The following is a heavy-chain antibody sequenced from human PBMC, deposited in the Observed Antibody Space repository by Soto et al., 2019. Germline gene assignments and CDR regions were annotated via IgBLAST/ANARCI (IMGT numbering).Heavy chain of an antibody. CDR2: IVVGSGNT. CDR1: GFTFTSSA. D-gene: IGHD3-3*01. CDR3: AAGSGYYRYYYYGMDV. V-gene: IGHV1-58*01. Sequence: SVKVSCKASGFTFTSSAVQWVRQARGQRLEWIGWIVVGSGNTNYAQKFQERVTITRDMSTSTAYMELSSLRSEDTAAYYCAAGSGYYRYYYYGMDVWGQGTMVTVSS. J-gene: IGHJ6*02.